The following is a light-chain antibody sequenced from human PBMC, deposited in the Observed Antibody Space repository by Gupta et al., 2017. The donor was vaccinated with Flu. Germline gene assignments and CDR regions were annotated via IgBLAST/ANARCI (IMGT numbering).Light chain of an antibody. CDR1: SSDIGSYKY. Sequence: QSALTQPASVSGSPGQSITISCTGTSSDIGSYKYVSWYQQHPGKAPKLLIYDVTNRLSGVSNRFSGSKSGDTASLTISGLQAEDEADYYCSSCTSSSTLVFGGGTKLTVL. V-gene: IGLV2-14*01. J-gene: IGLJ2*01. CDR2: DVT. CDR3: SSCTSSSTLV.